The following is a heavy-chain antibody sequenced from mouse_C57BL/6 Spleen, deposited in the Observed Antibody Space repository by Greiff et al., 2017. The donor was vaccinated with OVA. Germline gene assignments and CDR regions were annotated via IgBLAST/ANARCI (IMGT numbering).Heavy chain of an antibody. CDR1: GYAFSSSW. CDR3: ARGTAQATWAY. V-gene: IGHV1-82*01. J-gene: IGHJ3*01. Sequence: QVQLKESGPELVKPGASVKISCKASGYAFSSSWMNWVKQRPGKGLEWIGRIYPGDGDTNYNGKFKGKATLTAAKSSSTAYMQLSSLTSEDSAVYFCARGTAQATWAYWGQGTLVTVSA. CDR2: IYPGDGDT. D-gene: IGHD3-2*02.